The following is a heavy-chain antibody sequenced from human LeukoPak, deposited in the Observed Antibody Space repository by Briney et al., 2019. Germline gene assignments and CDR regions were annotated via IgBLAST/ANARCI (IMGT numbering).Heavy chain of an antibody. CDR3: ASSLAAAQFGY. CDR2: IKQDGSEK. CDR1: GFTFSSYW. Sequence: GGSLRLSCAASGFTFSSYWMSWVRQAPGKGLEWVANIKQDGSEKYYVDSVKGRFTISRDNAKNSLYLQMNSLRAEDTAVYYCASSLAAAQFGYWGQGTLVTVSS. J-gene: IGHJ4*02. V-gene: IGHV3-7*01. D-gene: IGHD6-13*01.